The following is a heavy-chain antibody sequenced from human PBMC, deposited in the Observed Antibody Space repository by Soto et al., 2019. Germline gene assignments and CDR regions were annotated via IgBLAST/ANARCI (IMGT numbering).Heavy chain of an antibody. V-gene: IGHV1-69*13. CDR1: GGTFSSYA. CDR2: IIPIFGTA. CDR3: ARGGELRYFDWLLYPYYYYGMDV. Sequence: SVKVSCKASGGTFSSYAISWVRQAPGQGLEWMGGIIPIFGTANYAQKFQGRVTITADESTSTAYMELSSLRSEDTAVYYCARGGELRYFDWLLYPYYYYGMDVWGQGTTVTVSS. J-gene: IGHJ6*02. D-gene: IGHD3-9*01.